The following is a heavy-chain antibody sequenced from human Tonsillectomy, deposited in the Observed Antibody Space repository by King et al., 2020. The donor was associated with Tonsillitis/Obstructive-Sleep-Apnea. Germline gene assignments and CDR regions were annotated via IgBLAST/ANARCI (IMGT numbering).Heavy chain of an antibody. Sequence: VQLQQWGAGLLKPSETLSLTCAVYGGSFSGYYWTWIGQPPGKGLEWIGEINHSGRTNYNPSLKSRVTISVDTSKNHFSLTLSSVTAADTAGYYCARGRVFGVVIRGARDYYYMDVWGKGTTVTVSS. D-gene: IGHD3-3*01. CDR1: GGSFSGYY. CDR3: ARGRVFGVVIRGARDYYYMDV. CDR2: INHSGRT. V-gene: IGHV4-34*01. J-gene: IGHJ6*03.